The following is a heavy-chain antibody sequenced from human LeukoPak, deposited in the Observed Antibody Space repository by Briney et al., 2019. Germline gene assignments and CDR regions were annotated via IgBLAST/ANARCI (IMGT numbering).Heavy chain of an antibody. D-gene: IGHD3-22*01. CDR3: AHYDSSGYFIDY. V-gene: IGHV1-69*13. CDR1: GGTFSSYA. J-gene: IGHJ4*02. CDR2: IIPIFGTA. Sequence: ASVKVSCKASGGTFSSYAISWVGQAPGHGLEWMGGIIPIFGTANYAQKFQGRVTITADDSTSTAYMELSSLRSEDTAVYYCAHYDSSGYFIDYWGQGTLVTVSS.